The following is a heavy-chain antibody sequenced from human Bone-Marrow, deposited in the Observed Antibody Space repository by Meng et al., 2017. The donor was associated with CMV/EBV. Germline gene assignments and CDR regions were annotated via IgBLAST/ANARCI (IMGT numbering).Heavy chain of an antibody. CDR2: ISSSGSTI. V-gene: IGHV3-48*03. CDR1: GFTFSSYE. Sequence: GESLKISCAASGFTFSSYEMNWVRQAPGKGLEWVSYISSSGSTIYYADSVKGRFTISRDNAKNSLYLQMNSLRAEDTAVYYCAGGEELLPTYYYYGMDVWGQGHTVNGAS. D-gene: IGHD2-15*01. CDR3: AGGEELLPTYYYYGMDV. J-gene: IGHJ6*01.